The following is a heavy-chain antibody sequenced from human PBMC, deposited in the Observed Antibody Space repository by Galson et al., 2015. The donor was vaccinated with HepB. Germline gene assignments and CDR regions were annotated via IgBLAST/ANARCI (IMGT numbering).Heavy chain of an antibody. CDR2: IWYDGSNK. Sequence: SLRLSCAASGLTFSSYGMHWVRQAPGKGLEWVAVIWYDGSNKYYADSVKGRFTISRDNSKNTLYLQMNSLRAEDTAVYYCARSRIAAAPLTAFDYWGQGTLVTVSS. CDR3: ARSRIAAAPLTAFDY. J-gene: IGHJ4*02. V-gene: IGHV3-33*01. D-gene: IGHD6-13*01. CDR1: GLTFSSYG.